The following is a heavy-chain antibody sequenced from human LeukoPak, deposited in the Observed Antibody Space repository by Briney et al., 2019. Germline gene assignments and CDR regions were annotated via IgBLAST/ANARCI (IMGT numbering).Heavy chain of an antibody. D-gene: IGHD2-15*01. CDR3: GRKAGDCGGGSCYSIDY. CDR1: GGSFSSEA. J-gene: IGHJ4*02. Sequence: GASVKVSCKAFGGSFSSEAISWVRQAPGQGLEWMGGIIPIFGTANYAQKFQGRVTITTDESTSTVYMEVSRLRSEDTAVYYCGRKAGDCGGGSCYSIDYWGQGTLVTVSS. V-gene: IGHV1-69*05. CDR2: IIPIFGTA.